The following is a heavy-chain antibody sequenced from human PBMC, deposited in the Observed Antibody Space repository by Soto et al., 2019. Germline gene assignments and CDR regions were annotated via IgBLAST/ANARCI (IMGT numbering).Heavy chain of an antibody. D-gene: IGHD6-19*01. CDR3: ARDESALAVAGPNYHYYYMDV. CDR2: IRSSSFTI. CDR1: GFTFSNYN. Sequence: GGSLRLSCAGSGFTFSNYNMNWVRQAPGKGLEWVSFIRSSSFTIYYADSVKGRFTISRDNAKNSLYLQMNSLRAEDTAVYYCARDESALAVAGPNYHYYYMDVWGKGTTVTVSS. J-gene: IGHJ6*03. V-gene: IGHV3-48*01.